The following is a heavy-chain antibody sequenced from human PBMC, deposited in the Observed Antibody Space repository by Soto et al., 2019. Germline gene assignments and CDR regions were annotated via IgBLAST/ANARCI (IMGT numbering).Heavy chain of an antibody. J-gene: IGHJ4*02. V-gene: IGHV3-53*01. CDR2: IHSGGIT. CDR1: GFTVISNY. CDR3: ARGYCSDRSCYSEASNIGDY. D-gene: IGHD2-15*01. Sequence: PGGSLRLSCAASGFTVISNYMSWVRQAPGKGLEWVSVIHSGGITYYADYVKGRFTISRDNSKNTLYLQMNSLRAEDTAVYYCARGYCSDRSCYSEASNIGDYWGQGTLVTVSS.